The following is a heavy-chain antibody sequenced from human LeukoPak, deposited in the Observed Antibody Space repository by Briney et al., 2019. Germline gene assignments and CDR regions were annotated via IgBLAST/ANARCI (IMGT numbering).Heavy chain of an antibody. CDR3: ASQPLLEVVITE. Sequence: SETLSLTCAVYGGSFSGYYWSWIRQPPGKGLEWIGEINHSGSTNYNPSLKSRVTISEDTSKNQFSLKLSSVTAADTAVYYCASQPLLEVVITEWGQGTLVTVSS. J-gene: IGHJ4*02. CDR1: GGSFSGYY. CDR2: INHSGST. V-gene: IGHV4-34*01. D-gene: IGHD3-22*01.